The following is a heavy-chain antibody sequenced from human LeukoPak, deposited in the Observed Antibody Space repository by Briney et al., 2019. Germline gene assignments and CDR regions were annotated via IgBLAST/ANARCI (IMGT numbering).Heavy chain of an antibody. D-gene: IGHD3-9*01. V-gene: IGHV4-4*09. CDR3: ARDYGMGYFDY. J-gene: IGHJ4*02. CDR2: IYTSGST. CDR1: GGSISSYY. Sequence: SGTLSLTCTVSGGSISSYYWSWIRQPPGKGLEWIGYIYTSGSTNYNPSLKSRVTISVDTSKNQFSLKLSSVTAADTAVYYCARDYGMGYFDYWGQGTLVTVSS.